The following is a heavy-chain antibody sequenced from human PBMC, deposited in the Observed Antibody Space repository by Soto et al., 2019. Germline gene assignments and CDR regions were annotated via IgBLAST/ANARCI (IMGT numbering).Heavy chain of an antibody. Sequence: EVQLLESGGGLVQPGGSLRLSCAASGFTFSSYALTWVRQAPGKGLEWVSAISGTGVRTYYADSVKGRFTISRDNSKNTLYLQMNSLRAEDSAVDYCAKSPFVVLPATEHHYYYYYYMDVWGKGTTVTVSS. J-gene: IGHJ6*03. CDR1: GFTFSSYA. V-gene: IGHV3-23*01. CDR2: ISGTGVRT. CDR3: AKSPFVVLPATEHHYYYYYYMDV. D-gene: IGHD2-2*01.